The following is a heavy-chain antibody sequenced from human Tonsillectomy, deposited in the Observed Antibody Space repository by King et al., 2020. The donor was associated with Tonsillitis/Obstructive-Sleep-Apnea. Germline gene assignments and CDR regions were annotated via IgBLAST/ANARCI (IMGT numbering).Heavy chain of an antibody. J-gene: IGHJ3*02. CDR3: AAVRCSRTSCYESAFDI. CDR1: EYTLTELS. V-gene: IGHV1-24*01. Sequence: QLVQSGAEVKKPGASVKVSCKVSEYTLTELSMHWVRQAPGKGLEWMGGFGPEDGETFYAHKFQGRVTVTEDTSTDTAYMELSSLRSEDTAVYYCAAVRCSRTSCYESAFDIWGPGTMVTVSS. D-gene: IGHD2-2*01. CDR2: FGPEDGET.